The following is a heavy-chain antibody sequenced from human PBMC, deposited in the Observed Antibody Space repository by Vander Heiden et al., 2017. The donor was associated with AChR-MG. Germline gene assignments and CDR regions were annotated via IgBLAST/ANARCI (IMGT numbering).Heavy chain of an antibody. CDR1: GVSISSYY. V-gene: IGHV4-59*01. CDR3: ARSSVVVAANDY. Sequence: QVQLQESGPGLVKPSETLSLTCTVTGVSISSYYWSWIRQPPGKGLEWIGYIYYSGSTNYNPSLKSRVTISVDTSKNQFSLKLSSVTAADTAVYYCARSSVVVAANDYWGQGTPVTVSS. D-gene: IGHD2-15*01. CDR2: IYYSGST. J-gene: IGHJ4*02.